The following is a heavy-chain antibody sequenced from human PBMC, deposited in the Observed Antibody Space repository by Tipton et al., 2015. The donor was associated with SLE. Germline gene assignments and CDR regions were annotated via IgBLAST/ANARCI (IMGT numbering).Heavy chain of an antibody. CDR3: ARIREIRWYAMDV. V-gene: IGHV4-39*07. J-gene: IGHJ6*02. CDR2: VYDSGST. D-gene: IGHD2-15*01. CDR1: GGSISSSSYY. Sequence: TLSLTCTVSGGSISSSSYYWGWIRQPPGKGLEWIGCVYDSGSTNYNPSLKSRVTVSIDTSKNQFSLTLSSVTAADTALYYCARIREIRWYAMDVWGQGTTVIVSS.